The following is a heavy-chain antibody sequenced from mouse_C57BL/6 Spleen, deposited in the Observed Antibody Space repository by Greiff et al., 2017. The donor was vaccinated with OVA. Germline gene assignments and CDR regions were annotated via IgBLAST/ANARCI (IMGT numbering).Heavy chain of an antibody. V-gene: IGHV1-59*01. CDR2: IDPSDSYT. D-gene: IGHD2-5*01. J-gene: IGHJ4*01. CDR3: ARAYSNYGYAMDY. Sequence: VQLQQPGAELVRPGTSVKLSCKASGYTFTSYWMHWVKQRPGQGLEWIGVIDPSDSYTNYNQKFKGKATLTVDTSSSTAYMQLSSLTSEDSAVYYCARAYSNYGYAMDYWGQGTSVTVSS. CDR1: GYTFTSYW.